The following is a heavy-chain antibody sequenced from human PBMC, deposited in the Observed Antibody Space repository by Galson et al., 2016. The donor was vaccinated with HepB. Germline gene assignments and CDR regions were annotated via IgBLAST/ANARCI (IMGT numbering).Heavy chain of an antibody. D-gene: IGHD2-15*01. Sequence: SVKVSCKASADTFTRYYMHWVRQAPGQGLEWMGIINPSGGSTTYAQKFQGRVTMTRDTSTSIVFLELSSLRSEDTAVYYCARGLCSGGGCYSPDNWGQGTLVTVSS. CDR2: INPSGGST. CDR1: ADTFTRYY. V-gene: IGHV1-46*01. CDR3: ARGLCSGGGCYSPDN. J-gene: IGHJ4*02.